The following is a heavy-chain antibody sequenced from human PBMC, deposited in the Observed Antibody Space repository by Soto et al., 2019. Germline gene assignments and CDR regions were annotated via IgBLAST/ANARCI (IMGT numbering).Heavy chain of an antibody. CDR3: ASGKRPYGMDV. Sequence: QVQLQQWGAGLLKPSETLSLTCAVYGGSFSGYYWSWIRQPPGKGLEWIGEINHSGSTNYNPSLKSXXPXSXXTSKTQFSLKLSSVTAADTAVYYCASGKRPYGMDVWGQGTTVTVSS. CDR2: INHSGST. J-gene: IGHJ6*02. CDR1: GGSFSGYY. V-gene: IGHV4-34*01.